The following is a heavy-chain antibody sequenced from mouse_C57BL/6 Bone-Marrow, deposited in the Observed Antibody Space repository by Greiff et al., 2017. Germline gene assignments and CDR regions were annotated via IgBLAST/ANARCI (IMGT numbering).Heavy chain of an antibody. J-gene: IGHJ4*01. Sequence: EVQLQQSGPELVKPGASVKMSCKASGYTFTDYNMHWVKQSHGKSLEWIGYINPNNGGTSYNQKFKGKATLTVNKSSSTAYMALRSLTSEDSAVYYCARRGGRLRKRYAMDYWGQGTSVTVSS. D-gene: IGHD1-1*01. CDR1: GYTFTDYN. CDR3: ARRGGRLRKRYAMDY. V-gene: IGHV1-22*01. CDR2: INPNNGGT.